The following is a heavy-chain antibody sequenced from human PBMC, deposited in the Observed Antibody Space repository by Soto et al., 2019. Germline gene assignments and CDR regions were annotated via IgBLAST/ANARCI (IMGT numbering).Heavy chain of an antibody. D-gene: IGHD3-22*01. CDR3: AKDMSYYYDSSGPGDAFDI. Sequence: GGSLRLSCAASGFTFDDYAMHWVRQAPGKGLEWVSGISWNSGSIGYADSVKGRFTISRDNAKNSLYLQMNSLRAEDTALYYCAKDMSYYYDSSGPGDAFDIWGQGTMVTVSS. V-gene: IGHV3-9*01. J-gene: IGHJ3*02. CDR1: GFTFDDYA. CDR2: ISWNSGSI.